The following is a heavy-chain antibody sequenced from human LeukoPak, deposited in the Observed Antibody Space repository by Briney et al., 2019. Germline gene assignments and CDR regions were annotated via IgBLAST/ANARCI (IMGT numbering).Heavy chain of an antibody. CDR1: RFTFSSNA. CDR3: AKDVGYCGSTSCYFSY. V-gene: IGHV3-23*01. CDR2: VSGSGGAA. D-gene: IGHD2-2*01. J-gene: IGHJ4*03. Sequence: GGSLRLSCAASRFTFSSNAMSWVRQAPGKGLEWVSTVSGSGGAAYYAESVKGRFTISRDNSKNTLFLQMNSLRAEDTAVYYCAKDVGYCGSTSCYFSYWGQGTLVTVAS.